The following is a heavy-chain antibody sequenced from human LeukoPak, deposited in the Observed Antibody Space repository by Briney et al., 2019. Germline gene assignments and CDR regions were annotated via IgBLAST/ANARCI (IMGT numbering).Heavy chain of an antibody. CDR3: ARVRAGIAVAGSPVDY. V-gene: IGHV1-69*04. CDR1: GGTFSSYA. CDR2: IIPILGIA. Sequence: GASVKVSCKASGGTFSSYAISWVRQAPGQGLEWMGRIIPILGIANYAQKFQGRVTITADKSTSTAYMELSSLRSEDTAVYYYARVRAGIAVAGSPVDYWGQGTLVTVSS. J-gene: IGHJ4*02. D-gene: IGHD6-19*01.